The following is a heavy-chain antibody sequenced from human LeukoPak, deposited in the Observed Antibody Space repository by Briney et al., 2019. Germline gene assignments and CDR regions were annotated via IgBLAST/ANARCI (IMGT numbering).Heavy chain of an antibody. J-gene: IGHJ4*02. CDR2: INPNSGGT. V-gene: IGHV1-2*02. CDR3: ARDNGDYWFDY. Sequence: ALVKVSCKASGYTFTGYYMHWVRQAPGQGLEWMGWINPNSGGTNYAQKFQGRVTLTRDTSISTAYMELTRLRSDDTAVYYCARDNGDYWFDYWGQGTLVTVSS. D-gene: IGHD4-17*01. CDR1: GYTFTGYY.